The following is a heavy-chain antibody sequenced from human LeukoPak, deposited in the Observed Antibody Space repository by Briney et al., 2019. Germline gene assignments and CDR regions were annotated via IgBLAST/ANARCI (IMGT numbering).Heavy chain of an antibody. J-gene: IGHJ4*02. Sequence: SETLSLTCTVSGGSISSYYWSWIRQPPGKGLEWIGYIYYSGSTNYNPSLKSRVTISVDTSKNQFSLKLSSVTAADTAVYYCARTDPTMVRGVIIPAFDYWGQGTLVTVSS. CDR2: IYYSGST. CDR1: GGSISSYY. V-gene: IGHV4-59*01. D-gene: IGHD3-10*01. CDR3: ARTDPTMVRGVIIPAFDY.